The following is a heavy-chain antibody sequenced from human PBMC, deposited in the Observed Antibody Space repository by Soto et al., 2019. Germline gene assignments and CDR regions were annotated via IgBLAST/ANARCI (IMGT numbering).Heavy chain of an antibody. J-gene: IGHJ6*02. CDR3: AREGNYYGMDV. V-gene: IGHV3-48*01. CDR1: GFTFSSYS. Sequence: GGSLRLSCAASGFTFSSYSMNWVRQAPGKGLEWVSYISSSSSTIYYADSVKGRFTISRDNAKNSLYLQMNSPRGEDTAVYYCAREGNYYGMDVWGQGTTVTVSS. CDR2: ISSSSSTI.